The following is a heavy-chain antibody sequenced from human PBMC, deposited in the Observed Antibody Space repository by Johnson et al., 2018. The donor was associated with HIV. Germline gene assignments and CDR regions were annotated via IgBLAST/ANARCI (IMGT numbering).Heavy chain of an antibody. J-gene: IGHJ3*01. D-gene: IGHD3-22*01. Sequence: VLLVESGGGLVQPGGSLRLSCAASGFSFDSHAINWVRQAPGKGLQWVSAISYSGSSTYYADSVKGRSTISRDNTRSTVYLHMINMRADDTALYYCAREISRYYYDYAAFDLWGQGTTVTFSS. CDR3: AREISRYYYDYAAFDL. CDR1: GFSFDSHA. CDR2: ISYSGSST. V-gene: IGHV3-23*04.